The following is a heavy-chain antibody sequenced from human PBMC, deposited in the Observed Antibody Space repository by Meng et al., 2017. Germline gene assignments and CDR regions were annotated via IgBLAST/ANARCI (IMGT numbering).Heavy chain of an antibody. V-gene: IGHV3-74*01. CDR1: GLNVNSYW. CDR3: GTGGDYYSFHY. J-gene: IGHJ4*02. CDR2: ISGDGSST. D-gene: IGHD1-26*01. Sequence: GQVVESAGGLVQPGGSLRLSCAASGLNVNSYWMHWVRQAPGKGLGWVSRISGDGSSTIYAESVKGRFTISRDNAKNTLYLQMNSLRGEDTAVYYCGTGGDYYSFHYWGQGTLVTVSS.